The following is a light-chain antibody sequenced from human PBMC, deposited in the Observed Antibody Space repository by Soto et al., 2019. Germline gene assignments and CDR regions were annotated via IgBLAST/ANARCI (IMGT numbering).Light chain of an antibody. CDR3: QKYNNWPRT. V-gene: IGKV3-15*01. CDR1: QSVSSN. J-gene: IGKJ1*01. CDR2: GAS. Sequence: IVMTQAPATLSVSPGERATLSCRASQSVSSNLAWYQQKPGQAPRLLIYGASTRATGIPARFSGSGSGTEFTLTITSLKSEDFAVYYCQKYNNWPRTFGKGPKVDIK.